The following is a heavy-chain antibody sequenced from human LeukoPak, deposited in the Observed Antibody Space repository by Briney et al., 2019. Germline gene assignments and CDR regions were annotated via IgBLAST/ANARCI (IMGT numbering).Heavy chain of an antibody. CDR1: GFTFSSYV. V-gene: IGHV3-30*04. CDR2: ISYDGSNE. CDR3: ARDPYSGTYSDYYYYYMDV. J-gene: IGHJ6*03. D-gene: IGHD1-26*01. Sequence: GRSLRLSCAASGFTFSSYVMHWVRQAPGKGLEWVAIISYDGSNEYYADSVKGRFTISRDNAKNSLYLQLNSLRAEDTAVYYCARDPYSGTYSDYYYYYMDVWGKGTTVTVSS.